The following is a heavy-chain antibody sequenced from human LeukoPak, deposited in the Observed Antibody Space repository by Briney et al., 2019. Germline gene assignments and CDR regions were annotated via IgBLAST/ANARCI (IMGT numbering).Heavy chain of an antibody. CDR2: IKQDGSEK. D-gene: IGHD4-17*01. V-gene: IGHV3-7*01. Sequence: GGSLRLSCAASGFTFSSYWMSWVRQASGKGLEWVADIKQDGSEKYYVDSVKGRFTISRDNAKNSLYLQMNSLRAEDTAVYYCARDLIGYGVVPGDYWGQGTLVTVSS. J-gene: IGHJ4*02. CDR1: GFTFSSYW. CDR3: ARDLIGYGVVPGDY.